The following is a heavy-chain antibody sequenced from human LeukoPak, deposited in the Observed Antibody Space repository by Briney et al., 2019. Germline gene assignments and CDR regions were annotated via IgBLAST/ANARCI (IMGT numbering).Heavy chain of an antibody. CDR1: GYTFTAYY. Sequence: ASVKVSCKASGYTFTAYYMHWVRQAPGQGLEWMGRINPNSDDTNYAQKLQGRVTMATDTSTSTAYMELRSLRSDDTAVYYCARGGMGDILTGYYPILGYFDYWGQGTLVTVSS. V-gene: IGHV1-2*06. D-gene: IGHD3-9*01. CDR3: ARGGMGDILTGYYPILGYFDY. J-gene: IGHJ4*02. CDR2: INPNSDDT.